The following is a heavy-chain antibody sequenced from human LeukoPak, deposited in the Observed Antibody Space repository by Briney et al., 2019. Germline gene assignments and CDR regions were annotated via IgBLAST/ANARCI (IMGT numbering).Heavy chain of an antibody. J-gene: IGHJ4*02. CDR1: GGSISSYY. CDR2: IYTSGST. V-gene: IGHV4-4*07. CDR3: ARDRGALGYGDYGGYFDY. Sequence: SETLSLTCTVSGGSISSYYWSWIRQPAGKGLEWIGRIYTSGSTNYNPSLKSRVTMSVDTSKNQFSLKLSSVTAADTAVYYCARDRGALGYGDYGGYFDYWGQGTLVTVSS. D-gene: IGHD4-17*01.